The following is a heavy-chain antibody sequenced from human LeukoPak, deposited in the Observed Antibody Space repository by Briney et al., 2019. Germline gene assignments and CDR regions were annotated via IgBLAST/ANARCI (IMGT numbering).Heavy chain of an antibody. Sequence: SVKVSCKASGGTFSSYATSWVRQAPGQGLEWMGRIIPIFGTANYAQKFQGRVTITTDESTSTAYMELSSLRSEDTAVYYCARDRSTSWFDPWGQGTLVTVSS. J-gene: IGHJ5*02. CDR3: ARDRSTSWFDP. CDR1: GGTFSSYA. D-gene: IGHD2-2*01. V-gene: IGHV1-69*05. CDR2: IIPIFGTA.